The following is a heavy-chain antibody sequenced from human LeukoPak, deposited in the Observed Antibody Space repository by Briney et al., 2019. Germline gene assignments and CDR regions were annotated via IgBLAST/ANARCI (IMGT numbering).Heavy chain of an antibody. D-gene: IGHD5-18*01. J-gene: IGHJ4*02. CDR1: GGSISSSSYY. CDR2: IKQDGSEK. Sequence: ETLSLTCTVSGGSISSSSYYWGWIRQPPGKGLEWVANIKQDGSEKYYVDSVKGRFTISRDNAKNSLYLQMNSLRAEDTAVYYCAREAVDTAMVNYWGQGTLVTVSS. CDR3: AREAVDTAMVNY. V-gene: IGHV3-7*01.